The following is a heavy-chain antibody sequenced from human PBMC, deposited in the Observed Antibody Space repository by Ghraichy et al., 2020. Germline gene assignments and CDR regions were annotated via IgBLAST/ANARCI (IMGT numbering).Heavy chain of an antibody. CDR1: GFTVSSSY. V-gene: IGHV3-53*01. CDR2: IYSGGTT. CDR3: ARGRGSSYYFDY. Sequence: GSLNISCSASGFTVSSSYMSWVRQAPGRGLEWVSIIYSGGTTYFADSVKGRFTISRDSSKNTLFFQMNSLRAEDTAVYYCARGRGSSYYFDYWGQGTQVTVSS. D-gene: IGHD3-10*01. J-gene: IGHJ4*02.